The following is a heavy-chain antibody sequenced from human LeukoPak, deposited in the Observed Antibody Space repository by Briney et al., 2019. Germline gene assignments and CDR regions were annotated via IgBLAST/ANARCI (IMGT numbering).Heavy chain of an antibody. Sequence: SETLSLTCAVYGGSFSGYYWSWIRQPPGKGLEWIGEINHSGSTNYNPSLKSRVTISVDTSKNQFSLKLSSVTAADTAVYYCARERTYDSSGYYVYWGQGTLVTVSS. V-gene: IGHV4-34*01. CDR2: INHSGST. CDR3: ARERTYDSSGYYVY. J-gene: IGHJ4*02. CDR1: GGSFSGYY. D-gene: IGHD3-22*01.